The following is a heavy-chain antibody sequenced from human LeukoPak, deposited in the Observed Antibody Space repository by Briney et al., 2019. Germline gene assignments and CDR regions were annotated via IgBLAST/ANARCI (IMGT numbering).Heavy chain of an antibody. J-gene: IGHJ5*02. CDR1: GYTFTNYY. V-gene: IGHV1-2*06. Sequence: ASVKVSCKASGYTFTNYYIHWVRQAPGQGLEWMGQINPNSGGTNYAQKFQGRVTMTRDTSISTAYMELSRLRSDDTAVYYCARGGDCSSTSCYLRRNWFDPWGQGTLVTVSS. CDR2: INPNSGGT. CDR3: ARGGDCSSTSCYLRRNWFDP. D-gene: IGHD2-2*01.